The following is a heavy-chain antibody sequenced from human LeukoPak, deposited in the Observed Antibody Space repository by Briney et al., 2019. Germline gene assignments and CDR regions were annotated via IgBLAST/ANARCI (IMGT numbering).Heavy chain of an antibody. D-gene: IGHD2-15*01. CDR2: INWNGGST. CDR1: GFTFDDYD. CDR3: ARVVQDLFGFDY. V-gene: IGHV3-20*04. J-gene: IGHJ4*02. Sequence: PGGSLRLSCAASGFTFDDYDMSWVRQAPGKGLEWVSGINWNGGSTGYADSVKGRFSISRDNAKNSLYLQMNSLRAQDTAVYYCARVVQDLFGFDYWGQGTLVTVSS.